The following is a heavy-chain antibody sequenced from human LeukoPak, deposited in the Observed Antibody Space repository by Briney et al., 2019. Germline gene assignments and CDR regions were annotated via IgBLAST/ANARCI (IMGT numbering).Heavy chain of an antibody. Sequence: ASVKVSCKASGYTFTSYGISGVRQAPGQGLAWMGWISAYNGNTNYAQKLQGRVTMTTDTSTSTAYMELRSLRSDDTAVYYCAREPRGRSSGWEFDYWGQGTLVTVSS. CDR1: GYTFTSYG. CDR3: AREPRGRSSGWEFDY. J-gene: IGHJ4*02. V-gene: IGHV1-18*01. CDR2: ISAYNGNT. D-gene: IGHD6-19*01.